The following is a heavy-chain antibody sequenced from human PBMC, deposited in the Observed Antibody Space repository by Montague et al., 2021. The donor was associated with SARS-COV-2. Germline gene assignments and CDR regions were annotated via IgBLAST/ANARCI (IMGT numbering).Heavy chain of an antibody. CDR1: GGPISGSSDY. V-gene: IGHV4-39*01. D-gene: IGHD5-18*01. J-gene: IGHJ4*02. CDR3: ARREYSYGWGD. Sequence: SETLSLTCTVTGGPISGSSDYWGWIRRSPGKGLEWIASVYYSGNTYYXPSLKSRLTISVDTSKNQFSLKLNSVTAADTALYYCARREYSYGWGDWGQGTLVTVSS. CDR2: VYYSGNT.